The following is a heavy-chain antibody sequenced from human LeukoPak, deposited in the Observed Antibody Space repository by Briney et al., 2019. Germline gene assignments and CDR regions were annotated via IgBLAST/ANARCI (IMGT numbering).Heavy chain of an antibody. CDR3: ARGYWVYDD. V-gene: IGHV4-59*01. CDR2: IYYSGST. D-gene: IGHD2-15*01. Sequence: SETLSLTCAVYGGSFSDYYWSWIRQPPGKGLEWIGYIYYSGSTNYNPSLKSRVTISVDTSKNQFSLKLSSVTAADTAVYYCARGYWVYDDWGQGTLVTVSS. J-gene: IGHJ4*02. CDR1: GGSFSDYY.